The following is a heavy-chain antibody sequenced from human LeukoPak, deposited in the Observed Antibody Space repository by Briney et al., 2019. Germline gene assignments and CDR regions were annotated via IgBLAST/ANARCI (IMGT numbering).Heavy chain of an antibody. Sequence: GGSLRFSCAASGFTFSSYSMNWVRQAPGKGLEWVSSISSSSSYIYYADSVKGRFTISRDNAKNSLYLQMNSLRAEDTAVYYCAELGITMIGGVWGKGTTVTISS. J-gene: IGHJ6*04. V-gene: IGHV3-21*01. D-gene: IGHD3-10*02. CDR3: AELGITMIGGV. CDR2: ISSSSSYI. CDR1: GFTFSSYS.